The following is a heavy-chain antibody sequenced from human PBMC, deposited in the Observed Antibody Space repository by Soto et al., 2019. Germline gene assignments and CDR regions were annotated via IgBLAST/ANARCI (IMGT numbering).Heavy chain of an antibody. Sequence: GGSLRLSCAASGFPLSTFWMSWVRQSPGKGLEGVANINHGGSEKYYVDSVRGRFTISRDNAKNLLYLHMTRLRVEDTGVYYCARGRTYAYGHHDFWGRGTLVTVSS. J-gene: IGHJ4*02. CDR2: INHGGSEK. D-gene: IGHD3-10*01. CDR1: GFPLSTFW. V-gene: IGHV3-7*01. CDR3: ARGRTYAYGHHDF.